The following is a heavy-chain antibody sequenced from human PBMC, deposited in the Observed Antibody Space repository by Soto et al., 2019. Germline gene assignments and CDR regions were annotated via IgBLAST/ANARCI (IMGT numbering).Heavy chain of an antibody. CDR3: AREYTTNVVGPPGY. CDR1: GFTFSDFY. Sequence: QVQLVESGGGLVKPGGSLRLSCAASGFTFSDFYMTWIRQAPGKGLEWVAYVSSSGSTIFYADSVKGRFTISRDNANNSLFLEMSSLRAEDTALYYWAREYTTNVVGPPGYWGKGTLVSVPS. CDR2: VSSSGSTI. V-gene: IGHV3-11*01. D-gene: IGHD2-15*01. J-gene: IGHJ4*02.